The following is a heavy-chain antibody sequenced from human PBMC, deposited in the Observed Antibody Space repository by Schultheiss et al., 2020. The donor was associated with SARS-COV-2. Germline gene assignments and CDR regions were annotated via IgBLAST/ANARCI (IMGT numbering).Heavy chain of an antibody. J-gene: IGHJ6*02. Sequence: GGSLRLSCAASGFTFSSYAMSWVRQAPGKGLEWVAVISYDGSNKYYADSVKGRFTISRDNSKNTLYLQMNSLRAEDTAVYYCAKDRGEGYSGYGYYGMDVWGQGTTVTVSS. CDR2: ISYDGSNK. V-gene: IGHV3-30*18. D-gene: IGHD5-12*01. CDR3: AKDRGEGYSGYGYYGMDV. CDR1: GFTFSSYA.